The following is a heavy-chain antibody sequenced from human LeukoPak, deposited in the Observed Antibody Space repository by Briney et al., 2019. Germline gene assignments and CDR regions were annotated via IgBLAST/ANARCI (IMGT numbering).Heavy chain of an antibody. CDR1: GFTFSDYY. J-gene: IGHJ6*04. CDR3: AELGITMIGGV. D-gene: IGHD3-10*02. V-gene: IGHV3-11*04. CDR2: ISSSGSTI. Sequence: GGSLRLSCAASGFTFSDYYMSWIRQAPGKGLEWVSYISSSGSTIYYADSVKGPFTISRDDSKNTLYLQMNSLRAEDTAVYYCAELGITMIGGVWGKGTTVTISS.